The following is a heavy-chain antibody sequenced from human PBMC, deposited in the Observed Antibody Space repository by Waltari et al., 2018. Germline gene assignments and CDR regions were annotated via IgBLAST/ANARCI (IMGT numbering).Heavy chain of an antibody. Sequence: QLQLQESGPGLVKSSETLSLTCAAPGGPISRSAYYWVWLRQPLGKELEWIGSIYPSGDTYYHASLESRVRVSVDRSSNHFSMTLSSVTAADTAVYYCARRGDWLPLDAFDIWGQGTVVTVSS. CDR1: GGPISRSAYY. J-gene: IGHJ3*02. CDR2: IYPSGDT. V-gene: IGHV4-39*02. D-gene: IGHD2-15*01. CDR3: ARRGDWLPLDAFDI.